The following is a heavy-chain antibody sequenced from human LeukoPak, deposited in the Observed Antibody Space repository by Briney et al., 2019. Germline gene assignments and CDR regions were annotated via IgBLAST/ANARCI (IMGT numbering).Heavy chain of an antibody. D-gene: IGHD6-19*01. CDR2: ISAYNGNT. Sequence: GASVKVSCKASGYTFASYDISWVRQAPGQGLECIGWISAYNGNTNYAQKFQGRVTMTTDTSTSTAYMELRSLRSDGTAVYYCARVPGYSSGWYPIDYWGQGTLVTVSS. V-gene: IGHV1-18*01. CDR1: GYTFASYD. J-gene: IGHJ4*02. CDR3: ARVPGYSSGWYPIDY.